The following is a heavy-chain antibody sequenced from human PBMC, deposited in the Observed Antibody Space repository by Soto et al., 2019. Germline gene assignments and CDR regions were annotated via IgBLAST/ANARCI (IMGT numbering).Heavy chain of an antibody. CDR2: IKSKTDGGTT. J-gene: IGHJ6*02. CDR3: TTDPLYYYYGMDV. Sequence: GSLRLSCAASGFTFSNAWMNWVRQAPGKGLEWVGRIKSKTDGGTTDYAAPVKGRFTISRDDSKNTLYLQMNSLKTEDTAVYYCTTDPLYYYYGMDVWGQGTTVTVSS. CDR1: GFTFSNAW. V-gene: IGHV3-15*07.